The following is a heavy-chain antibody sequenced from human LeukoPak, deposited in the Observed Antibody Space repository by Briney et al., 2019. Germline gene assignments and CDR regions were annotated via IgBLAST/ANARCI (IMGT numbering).Heavy chain of an antibody. CDR2: ISTYNDNT. CDR3: ARDRHDGAFDI. D-gene: IGHD1-1*01. Sequence: ASVKVSCKASGYTFTSYGITWVRQAPGQGLEWMGWISTYNDNTNYARKLQGRVTMTTDTSTSTAYMELRSLRSDDTAVYYCARDRHDGAFDIWGQGTMVTVSS. CDR1: GYTFTSYG. V-gene: IGHV1-18*01. J-gene: IGHJ3*02.